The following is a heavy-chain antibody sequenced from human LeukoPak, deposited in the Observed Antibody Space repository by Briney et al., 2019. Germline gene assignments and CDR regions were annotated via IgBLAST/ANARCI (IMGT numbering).Heavy chain of an antibody. Sequence: PSETLSLTCTVSGGSISSGNYYWSWIRQPAGKGLEWVGRIYTSGSTNYNPSLKSRVTISVDTSKSQFSLKLSSVIAADTAVYYCARRHSSGWFYYWGQGTLVTVSS. CDR2: IYTSGST. J-gene: IGHJ4*02. V-gene: IGHV4-61*02. CDR3: ARRHSSGWFYY. CDR1: GGSISSGNYY. D-gene: IGHD6-19*01.